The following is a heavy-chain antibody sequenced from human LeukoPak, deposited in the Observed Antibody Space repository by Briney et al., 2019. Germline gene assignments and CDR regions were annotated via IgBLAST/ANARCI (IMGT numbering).Heavy chain of an antibody. J-gene: IGHJ4*02. CDR1: GFTFSKVW. V-gene: IGHV3-15*01. CDR3: TTEGYYDILTGYYSGNY. Sequence: GGSLRLSCAASGFTFSKVWMSWVRQAPGKGLEWVGRIKSKTDGGTTDYAAPVKGRFTISRDDSKNTLYLQMNSLKIEDTDVYYCTTEGYYDILTGYYSGNYWGQGTLVTVSS. D-gene: IGHD3-9*01. CDR2: IKSKTDGGTT.